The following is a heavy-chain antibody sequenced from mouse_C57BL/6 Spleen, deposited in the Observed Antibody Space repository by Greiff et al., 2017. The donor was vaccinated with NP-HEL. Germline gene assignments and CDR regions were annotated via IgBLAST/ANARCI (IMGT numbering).Heavy chain of an antibody. D-gene: IGHD2-2*01. CDR1: GFTFSDYG. CDR2: ISSGSSTI. J-gene: IGHJ3*01. CDR3: ASLYGYDEGFAY. Sequence: EVHLVESGGGLVKPGGSLKLSCAASGFTFSDYGMHWVRQAPEKGLEWVAYISSGSSTIYYADTVKGRFTISRDNANNTLFLQMTRLRSEDTAMYYCASLYGYDEGFAYWGQGTLVTVSA. V-gene: IGHV5-17*01.